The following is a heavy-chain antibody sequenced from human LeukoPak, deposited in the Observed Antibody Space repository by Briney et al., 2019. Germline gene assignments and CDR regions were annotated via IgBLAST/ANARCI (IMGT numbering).Heavy chain of an antibody. Sequence: SSVKVSCKASGYTFTGYYMHWVRQAPGQGLEWMVWINPNSGGTNYAQKFQGRVTMTRDTSIGTAYMELSSLRSDDTALYYCASPYYYHSGGYYYDYWGQGTLVTVS. CDR3: ASPYYYHSGGYYYDY. J-gene: IGHJ4*02. CDR2: INPNSGGT. D-gene: IGHD3-22*01. CDR1: GYTFTGYY. V-gene: IGHV1-2*02.